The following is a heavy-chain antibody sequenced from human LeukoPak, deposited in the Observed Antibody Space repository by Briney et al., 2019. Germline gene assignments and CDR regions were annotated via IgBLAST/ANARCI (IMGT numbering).Heavy chain of an antibody. CDR3: ARSGRRYSSSCLAY. J-gene: IGHJ4*02. CDR1: GYTFTSYG. V-gene: IGHV1-18*01. D-gene: IGHD6-13*01. CDR2: ISAYNGNT. Sequence: ASVKVSCKASGYTFTSYGISWVRQAPGQGLEWMGWISAYNGNTNYAQKLQGRVTMTTHTSTSTAYMELRSLRSDDTAVYYCARSGRRYSSSCLAYWGQGTLVTVSS.